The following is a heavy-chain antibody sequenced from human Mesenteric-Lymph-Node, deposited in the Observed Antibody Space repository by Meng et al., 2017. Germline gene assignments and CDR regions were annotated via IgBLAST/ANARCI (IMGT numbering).Heavy chain of an antibody. CDR3: ARKTYYYDASGYYHDF. CDR1: GGSVSSDGYY. CDR2: IYYSGST. D-gene: IGHD3-22*01. Sequence: SETLSLTCTVSGGSVSSDGYYWSWIRQHPGKGLEWIGYIYYSGSTHYNPSLKSRLTISVDTSKNQFSLRLSSVTAADTAVYYCARKTYYYDASGYYHDFWGQGTLVTVSS. J-gene: IGHJ4*02. V-gene: IGHV4-31*03.